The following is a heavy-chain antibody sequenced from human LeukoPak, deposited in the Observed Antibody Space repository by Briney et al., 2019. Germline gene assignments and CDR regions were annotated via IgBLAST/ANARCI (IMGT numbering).Heavy chain of an antibody. CDR1: GGSISSYY. J-gene: IGHJ4*02. CDR2: IHYSGST. V-gene: IGHV4-59*01. Sequence: SETLSLTCTVSGGSISSYYWSWIRQPPGKGLEWIGYIHYSGSTNYNPSLKSRVTISVDTSKNQFSLKLSSVTAADTAVYYCARVSSSSDFDYWGQGTLVTVSS. CDR3: ARVSSSSDFDY. D-gene: IGHD6-6*01.